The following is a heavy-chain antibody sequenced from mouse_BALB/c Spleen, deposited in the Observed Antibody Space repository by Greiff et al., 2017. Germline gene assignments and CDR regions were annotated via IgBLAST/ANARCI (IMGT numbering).Heavy chain of an antibody. CDR2: IWAGGST. V-gene: IGHV2-9*02. CDR3: ARDYYGNYGYFDV. Sequence: QVQLKESGPGLVAPSQSLSITCTVSGFSLTSYGVHWVRQPPGKGLEWLGVIWAGGSTNYNSALMSRLSISKDNSKSQVFLKMNSLQTDDTAMYYCARDYYGNYGYFDVWGAGTTVTVSS. CDR1: GFSLTSYG. J-gene: IGHJ1*01. D-gene: IGHD2-1*01.